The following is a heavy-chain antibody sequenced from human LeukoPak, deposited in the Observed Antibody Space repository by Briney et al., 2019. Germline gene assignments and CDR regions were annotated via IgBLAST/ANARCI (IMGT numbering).Heavy chain of an antibody. Sequence: GGSLRLSCAASGFTFSSYAMSWVRQAPGKGLEWVSTISGGGGSTYYADSVKGRFTISRDNAKNMLYLQMSGLNAEDTAVYYCVRETFIAMVGSHALDIWGQGTMVTVSS. D-gene: IGHD6-19*01. V-gene: IGHV3-23*01. J-gene: IGHJ3*02. CDR3: VRETFIAMVGSHALDI. CDR1: GFTFSSYA. CDR2: ISGGGGST.